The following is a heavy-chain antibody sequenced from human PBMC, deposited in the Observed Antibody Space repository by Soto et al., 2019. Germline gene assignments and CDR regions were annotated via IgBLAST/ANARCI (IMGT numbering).Heavy chain of an antibody. CDR3: ARGLYGSGSYFSNWFDP. J-gene: IGHJ5*02. Sequence: QVQLVQSGAEVKKPGSSVKVSCKASGGTFSSYAISWVRQAPGQGLEWMGGIIPIFGTANYAQKFQGRVTITADESTSTAYMELSSLGSEDTAVYYCARGLYGSGSYFSNWFDPWGQGTLVTVSS. V-gene: IGHV1-69*01. CDR1: GGTFSSYA. D-gene: IGHD3-10*01. CDR2: IIPIFGTA.